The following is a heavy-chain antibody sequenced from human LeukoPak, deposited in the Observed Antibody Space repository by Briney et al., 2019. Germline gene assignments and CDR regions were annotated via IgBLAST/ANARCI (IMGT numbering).Heavy chain of an antibody. V-gene: IGHV3-21*01. J-gene: IGHJ4*02. CDR1: GFTFSSYS. Sequence: GGSLRLSCAVSGFTFSSYSMNWVRQAPGKGLEWVSSISSSSSYIYYADSVKGRFTISRDNAKNSLYLQMNSLRAEDTAVYYCARELIAEYSSSGFDYWGQGTLVTVSS. CDR2: ISSSSSYI. CDR3: ARELIAEYSSSGFDY. D-gene: IGHD6-6*01.